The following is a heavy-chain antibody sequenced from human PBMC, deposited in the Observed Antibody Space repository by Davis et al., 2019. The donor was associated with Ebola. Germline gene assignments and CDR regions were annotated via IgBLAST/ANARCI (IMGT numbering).Heavy chain of an antibody. CDR3: ARDLKQPPPSYYDGMDV. D-gene: IGHD6-13*01. J-gene: IGHJ6*02. Sequence: PGGSLRLSCSSYGFTFGDYAMSWVRQAPGKGLEWVGFIRSKGYGGKTQYAASVNGRFTISRDDSTGVAYLQMDSLKVEDTAVYYCARDLKQPPPSYYDGMDVWGQGISVIVS. CDR2: IRSKGYGGKT. V-gene: IGHV3-49*04. CDR1: GFTFGDYA.